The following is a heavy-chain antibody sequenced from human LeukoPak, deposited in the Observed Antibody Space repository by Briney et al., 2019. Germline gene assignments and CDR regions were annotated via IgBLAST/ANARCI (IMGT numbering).Heavy chain of an antibody. D-gene: IGHD5-18*01. V-gene: IGHV4-34*01. CDR2: INHSGST. CDR3: ATWGTALVRDY. CDR1: GGSFSGYY. J-gene: IGHJ4*02. Sequence: SETLSLTCAVHGGSFSGYYWHWFRQPPGKGLEWIGEINHSGSTKCNPSLKSRVTVSADTSKSQFSLTLSSVTAADTAVYYCATWGTALVRDYWGQGTLVTVSS.